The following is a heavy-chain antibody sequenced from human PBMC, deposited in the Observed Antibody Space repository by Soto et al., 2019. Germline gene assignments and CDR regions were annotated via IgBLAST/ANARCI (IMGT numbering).Heavy chain of an antibody. D-gene: IGHD2-15*01. J-gene: IGHJ6*02. CDR1: GYTFTSYG. V-gene: IGHV1-18*04. Sequence: GALVKVSGKASGYTFTSYGISWVRQAPGQGLEWMGWISAYNGNTNYAQKLQGRVTMTTDTSTSTAYMELRSLRSDDTAVYYCAREGYCSGGSCYSWRGGVYYYYYGMDVWGQGTTVTVSS. CDR3: AREGYCSGGSCYSWRGGVYYYYYGMDV. CDR2: ISAYNGNT.